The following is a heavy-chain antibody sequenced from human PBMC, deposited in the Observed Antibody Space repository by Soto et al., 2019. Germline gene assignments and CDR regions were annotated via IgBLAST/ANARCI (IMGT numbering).Heavy chain of an antibody. D-gene: IGHD2-2*01. Sequence: PGGSLRLSCAASGFTFSSYAMSWVRQAPGKGLEWVSAISGSGGSTYYADSVKGRFTISRDNSKNTLYLQMNSLRAEDTAVYYCAKNHVVPAVGFRWYAFDIWGQGTMVTVSS. V-gene: IGHV3-23*01. J-gene: IGHJ3*02. CDR3: AKNHVVPAVGFRWYAFDI. CDR1: GFTFSSYA. CDR2: ISGSGGST.